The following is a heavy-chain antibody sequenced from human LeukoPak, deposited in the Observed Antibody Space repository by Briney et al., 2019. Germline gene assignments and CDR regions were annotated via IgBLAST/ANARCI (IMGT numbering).Heavy chain of an antibody. D-gene: IGHD6-6*01. V-gene: IGHV4-34*01. CDR3: ARPYSSSTLNAFDI. J-gene: IGHJ3*02. CDR2: INHSGST. CDR1: GGSFSGYY. Sequence: SETLSLTCAVYGGSFSGYYWSWIRQPPGKGLEWIGEINHSGSTNYNPSLKSRVTISVDTSKNQFSLKLSSVTAADTAVYYCARPYSSSTLNAFDISGQGTMVTVSS.